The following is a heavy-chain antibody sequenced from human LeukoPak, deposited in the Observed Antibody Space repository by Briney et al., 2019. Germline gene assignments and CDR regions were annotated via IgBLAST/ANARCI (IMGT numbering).Heavy chain of an antibody. Sequence: ASVKVSCKASGYTFIYYYMHWVRQAPGQGLEWMGWINPNSGGTNYAQKFQGRVTMTRDTSISTAYMELSSLRSDDTAVYYCAREGYCAGSSCPFQHWGLGTLVTVSS. D-gene: IGHD2-15*01. J-gene: IGHJ1*01. CDR3: AREGYCAGSSCPFQH. CDR1: GYTFIYYY. CDR2: INPNSGGT. V-gene: IGHV1-2*02.